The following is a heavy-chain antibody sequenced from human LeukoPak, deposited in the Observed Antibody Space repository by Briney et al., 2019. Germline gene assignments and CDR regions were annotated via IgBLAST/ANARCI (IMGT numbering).Heavy chain of an antibody. J-gene: IGHJ6*02. Sequence: GESLKISCKGSGYSFTSYWIGWVRQMPGKGLEWMGIIYPGDSNTRYSPSFQGQVTISADKSISTAYLQWSSLKASDTAMYYCAIGPRITMVRGAWYYYYGMDVWGQGTTVTVSS. V-gene: IGHV5-51*01. CDR2: IYPGDSNT. CDR3: AIGPRITMVRGAWYYYYGMDV. CDR1: GYSFTSYW. D-gene: IGHD3-10*01.